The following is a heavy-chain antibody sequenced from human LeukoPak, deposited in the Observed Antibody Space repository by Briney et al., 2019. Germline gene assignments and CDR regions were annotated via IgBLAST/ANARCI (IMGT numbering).Heavy chain of an antibody. V-gene: IGHV3-48*03. CDR3: AELGITMIGGV. CDR2: ISSSGSTI. CDR1: GFTFSSYE. J-gene: IGHJ6*04. Sequence: HPWGSLRLSCAASGFTFSSYEMNWVRQAPGKGLEWVPYISSSGSTIYYADSVKGRFTISRDNAKNSLYLQMNSLRAEDTAVYYCAELGITMIGGVWGKGTTVTISS. D-gene: IGHD3-10*02.